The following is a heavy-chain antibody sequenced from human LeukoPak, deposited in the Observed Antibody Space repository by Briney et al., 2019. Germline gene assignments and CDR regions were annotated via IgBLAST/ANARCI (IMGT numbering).Heavy chain of an antibody. CDR1: GGSISSYY. V-gene: IGHV4-39*07. D-gene: IGHD3-22*01. CDR3: ARDSSGYSYVGAFDT. CDR2: IYYSGST. J-gene: IGHJ3*02. Sequence: PSETLSLTCTVSGGSISSYYWGWIRQPPGKGLEWIGSIYYSGSTYYNPSLKSRVTISVDTSKNQFSLKLSSVTAADTAVYYCARDSSGYSYVGAFDTWGQGTVVTVSS.